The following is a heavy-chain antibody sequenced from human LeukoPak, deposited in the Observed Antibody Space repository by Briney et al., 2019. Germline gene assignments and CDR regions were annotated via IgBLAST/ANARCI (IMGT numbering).Heavy chain of an antibody. D-gene: IGHD3-3*01. CDR1: GFTFSSYA. CDR3: AKRSITIFGVVAEADY. Sequence: GSLRLSCAASGFTFSSYAMSWVRQAPGKGLEWVSAISGSGGSTYYADSVKGRFTISRDNSKNTLYLQMNSLRAEDTAVYYCAKRSITIFGVVAEADYWGQETLVTVSS. CDR2: ISGSGGST. J-gene: IGHJ4*02. V-gene: IGHV3-23*01.